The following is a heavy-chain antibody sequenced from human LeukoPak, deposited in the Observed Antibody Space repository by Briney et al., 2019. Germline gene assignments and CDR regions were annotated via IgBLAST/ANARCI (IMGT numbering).Heavy chain of an antibody. CDR1: GDSISSYY. D-gene: IGHD4-11*01. Sequence: SETLSLTCTVSGDSISSYYWSWIRQPPGKGLEWIGYIYNGETTNYNPSLESRVTISEDTSKNQFSLMLTSVTAADTAVYYCARVVYSHYWPEGMDVWGQGTTVTVSS. V-gene: IGHV4-59*01. CDR2: IYNGETT. CDR3: ARVVYSHYWPEGMDV. J-gene: IGHJ6*02.